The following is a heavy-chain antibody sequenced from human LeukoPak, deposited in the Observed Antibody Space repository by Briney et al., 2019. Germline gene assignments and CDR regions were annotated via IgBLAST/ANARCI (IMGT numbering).Heavy chain of an antibody. CDR2: INPSGTT. CDR3: ARTWDTAMVTDDDAFDI. D-gene: IGHD5-18*01. J-gene: IGHJ3*02. CDR1: GGSFSNYY. V-gene: IGHV4-34*01. Sequence: SETLSLTCAVSGGSFSNYYWSWIRQSPGKGLEWIGEINPSGTTKDNPSLKSRVTLSVDTSQNQFSLNLSSVSAADTAVYYCARTWDTAMVTDDDAFDIWGQGTMVTVSS.